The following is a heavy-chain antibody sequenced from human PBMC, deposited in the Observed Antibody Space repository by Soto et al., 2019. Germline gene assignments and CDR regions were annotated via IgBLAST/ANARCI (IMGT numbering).Heavy chain of an antibody. J-gene: IGHJ6*02. V-gene: IGHV1-18*01. Sequence: QVQLVQSGAEVKKPGASVKVSCKASGYTFTSYGISWVRQAPGQGLEWMGWISAYNGNTNYAQKLQGRVTMTTDTSTSTAYMELRSLRSDDTAVYYCARDLPEWPGDVPSYYYYGMDVWGQGTTFTVSS. CDR3: ARDLPEWPGDVPSYYYYGMDV. CDR2: ISAYNGNT. D-gene: IGHD3-16*01. CDR1: GYTFTSYG.